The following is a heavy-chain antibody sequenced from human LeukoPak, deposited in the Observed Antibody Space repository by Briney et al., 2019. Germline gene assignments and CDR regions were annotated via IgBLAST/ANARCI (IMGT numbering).Heavy chain of an antibody. Sequence: GGSLGLSCAASGFTFSSYAMSWVRQAPGKGLEWVSGISWNSGSIGYADSVKGRFTISRDNAKNSLYLQMNSLRAEDTALYYCAKGECSSTSCPLGGPWGQGTLVTVSS. CDR2: ISWNSGSI. J-gene: IGHJ5*02. CDR3: AKGECSSTSCPLGGP. V-gene: IGHV3-9*01. CDR1: GFTFSSYA. D-gene: IGHD2-2*01.